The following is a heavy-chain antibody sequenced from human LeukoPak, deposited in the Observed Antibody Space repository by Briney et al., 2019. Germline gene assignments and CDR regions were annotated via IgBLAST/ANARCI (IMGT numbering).Heavy chain of an antibody. J-gene: IGHJ4*02. V-gene: IGHV3-74*01. Sequence: GGSLRLSCAASGFTFSSYSMNWVRQAPGKGLVWVSRINSDGSTTSYADSVKGRFTISRDNAKNTLYLQMNNLRAEDTAVYYCARTSTVTTPFDYWGQGTLVTVSS. D-gene: IGHD4-17*01. CDR2: INSDGSTT. CDR1: GFTFSSYS. CDR3: ARTSTVTTPFDY.